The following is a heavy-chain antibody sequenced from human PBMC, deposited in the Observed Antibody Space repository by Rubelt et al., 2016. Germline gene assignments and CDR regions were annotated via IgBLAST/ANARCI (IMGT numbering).Heavy chain of an antibody. CDR1: GGSISSYY. CDR2: IYYSGST. D-gene: IGHD3-3*01. V-gene: IGHV4-59*01. Sequence: QVQLQESGPGLVKPSETLSLTCTVSGGSISSYYWSWIRQPPGKGLEWIGYIYYSGSTNYNPSLSGGCPFAGDTSKTPLSRKLRSGTAADTAVYYVARTGGWSGYSYNWFDPWGQGTLVTVSS. CDR3: ARTGGWSGYSYNWFDP. J-gene: IGHJ5*02.